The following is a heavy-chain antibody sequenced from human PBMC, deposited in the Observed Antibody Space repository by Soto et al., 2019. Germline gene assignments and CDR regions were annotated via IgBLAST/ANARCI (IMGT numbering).Heavy chain of an antibody. J-gene: IGHJ5*02. Sequence: PVGSPRLSCAASGFTFSDYYMSWIRQAPGKGLEWVSYISSSGSTIYYADSVKGRFTISRDNAKNSLYLQMNSLRAEDTAVYYCARDNRGRPDNWFDPWGQGTLVTVSS. CDR3: ARDNRGRPDNWFDP. CDR1: GFTFSDYY. V-gene: IGHV3-11*01. D-gene: IGHD3-10*01. CDR2: ISSSGSTI.